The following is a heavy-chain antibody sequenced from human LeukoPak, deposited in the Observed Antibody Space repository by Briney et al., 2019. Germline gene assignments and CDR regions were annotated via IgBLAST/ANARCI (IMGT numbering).Heavy chain of an antibody. V-gene: IGHV3-21*01. CDR2: ISDSSAFI. CDR1: GFTFSTYS. CDR3: SRTYCSKSTCPVAMVV. D-gene: IGHD2-2*01. Sequence: PGGSLRLSCAASGFTFSTYSMNWVRQAPGKGLEWVSSISDSSAFIYYAESVRGRFTISRDNAKNSLFLQMNRLRAEDTAVYYCSRTYCSKSTCPVAMVVWGQGTTVTVSS. J-gene: IGHJ6*02.